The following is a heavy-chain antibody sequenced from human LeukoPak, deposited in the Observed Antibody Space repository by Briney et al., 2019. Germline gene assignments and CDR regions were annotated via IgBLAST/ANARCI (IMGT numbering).Heavy chain of an antibody. J-gene: IGHJ4*02. CDR3: AKAGHSAYYHDKSGYYY. CDR2: ISDSGDTT. Sequence: GGSLRLSCAASGFIFSSYGMSWVRLAPGKGLEWVSSISDSGDTTFYADFLKGRFTVSRDNSKNTLYLQMNSLTADDTAVYYCAKAGHSAYYHDKSGYYYWGQGTLVTVSS. D-gene: IGHD3-22*01. CDR1: GFIFSSYG. V-gene: IGHV3-23*01.